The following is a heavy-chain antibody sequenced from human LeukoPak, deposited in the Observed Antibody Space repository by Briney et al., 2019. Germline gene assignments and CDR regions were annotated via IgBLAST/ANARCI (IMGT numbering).Heavy chain of an antibody. D-gene: IGHD6-13*01. CDR1: GGSISSYY. CDR2: IYYSGST. V-gene: IGHV4-59*08. Sequence: SETLSLTCTVSGGSISSYYWSWIRQPPGKGLEWIGYIYYSGSTNYNPSLKSRVTISVDTSKNQFSLKLSSVTAADTAVYYCARGSMLAAAGQYYYYGMDVWGQGTTVTVSS. J-gene: IGHJ6*02. CDR3: ARGSMLAAAGQYYYYGMDV.